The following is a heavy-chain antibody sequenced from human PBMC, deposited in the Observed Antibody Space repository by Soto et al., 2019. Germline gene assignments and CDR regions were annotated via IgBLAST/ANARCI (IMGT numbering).Heavy chain of an antibody. J-gene: IGHJ6*02. CDR1: GYTFTDYY. CDR3: AKVPTIVVLPGATGGMDV. V-gene: IGHV1-2*02. CDR2: INPNSGGT. D-gene: IGHD2-2*01. Sequence: QVQLVQSGAEVKKPGASVKVSCKASGYTFTDYYMQWVRQAPGQGLEWMAWINPNSGGTNYAQKFQGRLTMTRVASISTAYMELSRLRSDDTALYDCAKVPTIVVLPGATGGMDVWGQGSTVTVSS.